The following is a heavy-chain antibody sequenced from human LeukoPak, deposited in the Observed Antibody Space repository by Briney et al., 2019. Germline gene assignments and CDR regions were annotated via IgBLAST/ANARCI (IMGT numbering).Heavy chain of an antibody. Sequence: SVKVFCKASGGTFSSYAISWVRQAPGQGLEWMGGIIPIFGTANYAQKFQGRVTITADESTSTAYMELSSLRSEDTAVYYCARGRYCSSTSCYFGVLFDYWGQGTLVTVSS. CDR3: ARGRYCSSTSCYFGVLFDY. D-gene: IGHD2-2*01. CDR2: IIPIFGTA. CDR1: GGTFSSYA. J-gene: IGHJ4*02. V-gene: IGHV1-69*13.